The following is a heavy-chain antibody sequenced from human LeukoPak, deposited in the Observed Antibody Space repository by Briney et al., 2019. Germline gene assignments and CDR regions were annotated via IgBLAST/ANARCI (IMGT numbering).Heavy chain of an antibody. CDR3: ARDTKYAFDN. D-gene: IGHD2-2*01. Sequence: PGGSLRLSCAAPGFTFSDYSMNWVRQAPGKGLEWISYVGISSGNTKYADSVKGRFTISGDKAKNSLYLQMNSLRVEDTAAYYCARDTKYAFDNWGQGTLVTVSS. CDR1: GFTFSDYS. CDR2: VGISSGNT. J-gene: IGHJ4*02. V-gene: IGHV3-48*01.